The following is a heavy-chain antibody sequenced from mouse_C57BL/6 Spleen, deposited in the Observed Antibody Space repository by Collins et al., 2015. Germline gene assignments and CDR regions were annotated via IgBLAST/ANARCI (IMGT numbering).Heavy chain of an antibody. Sequence: ITSGYYWNWIRQFPGKKLEWMGYISYDGSNKYNPSLKNRISITRDTSKNQFFLKLNSVTTEDTAAYYCARDRDDYDAWFAYWGQGTLVTVSA. V-gene: IGHV3-6*01. CDR1: ITSGYY. D-gene: IGHD2-4*01. CDR2: ISYDGSN. J-gene: IGHJ3*01. CDR3: ARDRDDYDAWFAY.